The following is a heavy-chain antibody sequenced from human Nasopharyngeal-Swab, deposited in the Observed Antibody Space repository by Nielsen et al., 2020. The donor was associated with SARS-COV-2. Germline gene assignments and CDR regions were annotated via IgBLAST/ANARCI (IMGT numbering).Heavy chain of an antibody. V-gene: IGHV3-23*01. CDR2: ISGSGGST. Sequence: GESLKISCAASGFTFSSYAMSWVRQAPGKGLEWVSAISGSGGSTYYADSVKGRFTISRDNSKNTLYLQMNSLRAEDTAVYYCVRIQRGYSYGSDDYWGQGTLVTVSS. CDR1: GFTFSSYA. J-gene: IGHJ4*02. D-gene: IGHD5-18*01. CDR3: VRIQRGYSYGSDDY.